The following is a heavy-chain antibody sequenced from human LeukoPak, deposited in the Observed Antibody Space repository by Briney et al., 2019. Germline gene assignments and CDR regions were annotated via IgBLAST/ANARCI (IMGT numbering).Heavy chain of an antibody. J-gene: IGHJ5*02. Sequence: SETLSLTCTVSGGSITSSSYYWGWLRQPPGKGLEWIGSTYYSGSTYYKPSLKSRVTISVDTSKNQFFLKLSSVTAADTAVYYCARGHDSIKTFGEVIKSRTRWFDPWGQGTLVTVSS. V-gene: IGHV4-39*07. CDR2: TYYSGST. D-gene: IGHD3-3*01. CDR3: ARGHDSIKTFGEVIKSRTRWFDP. CDR1: GGSITSSSYY.